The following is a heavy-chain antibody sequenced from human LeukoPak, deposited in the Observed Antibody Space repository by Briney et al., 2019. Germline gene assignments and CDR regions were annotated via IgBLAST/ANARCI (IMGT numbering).Heavy chain of an antibody. CDR1: GRSLNCQY. V-gene: IGHV4-59*11. Sequence: AWETLSLTCTVSGRSLNCQYWSWIRQPPGKGREWMGYIYYTGSTSYNPSLESRASISVDTSNNQFSLKLSSVTAADTAVYYCARRTYYRDSNGYYHYFDYWGQGALVTVSS. D-gene: IGHD3-22*01. CDR3: ARRTYYRDSNGYYHYFDY. CDR2: IYYTGST. J-gene: IGHJ4*02.